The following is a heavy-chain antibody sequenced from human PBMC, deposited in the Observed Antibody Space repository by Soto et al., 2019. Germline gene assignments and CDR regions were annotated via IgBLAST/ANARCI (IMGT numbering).Heavy chain of an antibody. Sequence: PXETLSLTCAVSGVSISSGDYFWIWIRQPPGKGLEWIGSIYYIGKTYYDPSLKSRLTLSLDTSRSQFSLKLSSVTAADTAVDYCVRACTSCHTSPPYYYGMDVWGQGTTVTVSS. V-gene: IGHV4-30-4*01. CDR1: GVSISSGDYF. CDR2: IYYIGKT. D-gene: IGHD2-2*02. J-gene: IGHJ6*02. CDR3: VRACTSCHTSPPYYYGMDV.